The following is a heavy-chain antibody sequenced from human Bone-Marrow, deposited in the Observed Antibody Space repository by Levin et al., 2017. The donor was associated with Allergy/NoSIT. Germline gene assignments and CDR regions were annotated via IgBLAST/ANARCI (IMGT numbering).Heavy chain of an antibody. J-gene: IGHJ6*02. V-gene: IGHV3-66*01. Sequence: PGESLKISCATSGFTVSSNYMSWVRQAPGKGLEWVSVIYDSGSTYYADSVKGRFTISRDNSKKTLYLQTNSLRADDTAVYYCARVLEWGNGMDVWGQGTTVTVSS. CDR1: GFTVSSNY. CDR2: IYDSGST. CDR3: ARVLEWGNGMDV. D-gene: IGHD3-3*01.